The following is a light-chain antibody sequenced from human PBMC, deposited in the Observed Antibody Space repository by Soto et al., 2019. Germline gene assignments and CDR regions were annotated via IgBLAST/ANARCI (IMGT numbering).Light chain of an antibody. J-gene: IGKJ5*01. CDR2: GAS. V-gene: IGKV3-15*01. CDR3: QQYNNWPLT. CDR1: QSVSSN. Sequence: KVMTQAPATPSVSPGERATLSCRASQSVSSNLAWYQQKPGQAPRLLIYGASSRATGIPVRFSGSGSGTEFTLTISSLQSEDFAVYYCQQYNNWPLTFGQGTRLEIK.